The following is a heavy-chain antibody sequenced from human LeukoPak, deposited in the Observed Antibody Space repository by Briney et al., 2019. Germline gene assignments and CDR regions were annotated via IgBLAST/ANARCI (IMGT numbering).Heavy chain of an antibody. CDR2: IYASGST. J-gene: IGHJ4*02. CDR1: GGSISSYY. CDR3: ARDSNLEYSSSRGLGR. D-gene: IGHD6-6*01. V-gene: IGHV4-4*07. Sequence: SETLSLTCTVSGGSISSYYWSWIRQPAGKGLEWIGRIYASGSTYYNPSLKSRVTMSVDTPKNQFSLRLTTVTAADTAVYYCARDSNLEYSSSRGLGRWGQGTLVTVSS.